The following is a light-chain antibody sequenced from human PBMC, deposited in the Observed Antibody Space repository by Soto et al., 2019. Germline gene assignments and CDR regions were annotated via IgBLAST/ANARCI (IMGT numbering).Light chain of an antibody. Sequence: TQARSVAEAPGQRSTTSCTETSSDVGSYNLVSWYQQHPGKAPKLMIYEGSKRPSGVSNRFSGSKSGNTASLTISGLQAEDEADYYCCSYAGSSTYVFGTVTKVTVL. CDR1: SSDVGSYNL. CDR2: EGS. J-gene: IGLJ1*01. CDR3: CSYAGSSTYV. V-gene: IGLV2-23*01.